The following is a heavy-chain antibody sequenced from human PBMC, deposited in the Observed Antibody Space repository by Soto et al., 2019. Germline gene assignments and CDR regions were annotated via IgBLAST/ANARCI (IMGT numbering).Heavy chain of an antibody. D-gene: IGHD4-17*01. CDR2: VSSSGGTT. CDR1: GFTFSNYG. CDR3: TKCRHSETNSNYNCYYMDV. J-gene: IGHJ6*03. V-gene: IGHV3-23*01. Sequence: GGSLRLSCAASGFTFSNYGMSWVRQAPGKGLEWVSVVSSSGGTTFYADSVKGRFTISRDNSKNMLYVQMNGLRAEDTAVYYCTKCRHSETNSNYNCYYMDVWGKGTTVTVSS.